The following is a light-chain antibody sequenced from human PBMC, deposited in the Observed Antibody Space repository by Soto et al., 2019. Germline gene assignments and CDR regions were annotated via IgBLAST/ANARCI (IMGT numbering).Light chain of an antibody. CDR3: QQYNGYGR. Sequence: DIQMTQSPSTLSASVGDRVTITCRASKSISSWLAWYQQKPGKAPKLLIHKASSLQSGVPSRFSGSGSGTEFTLTISSRDPDDFATYYCQQYNGYGRFGQGTKVEMK. CDR2: KAS. CDR1: KSISSW. J-gene: IGKJ1*01. V-gene: IGKV1-5*03.